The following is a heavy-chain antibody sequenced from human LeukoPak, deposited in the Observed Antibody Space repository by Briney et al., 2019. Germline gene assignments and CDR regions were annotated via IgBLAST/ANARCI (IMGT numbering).Heavy chain of an antibody. CDR1: GGTFSSYA. Sequence: ASVKVSCKASGGTFSSYAISWVRQAPGQGLEWMGRIIPILGIANYAQKFQGRVTTTADKSTSTAYMELSSLRSEDTAVYYCARGAIQLWTFDYWGQGTLVTVSS. D-gene: IGHD5-18*01. V-gene: IGHV1-69*04. J-gene: IGHJ4*02. CDR3: ARGAIQLWTFDY. CDR2: IIPILGIA.